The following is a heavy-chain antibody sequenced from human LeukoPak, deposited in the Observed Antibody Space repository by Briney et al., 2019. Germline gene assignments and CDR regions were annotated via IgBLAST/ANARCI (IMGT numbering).Heavy chain of an antibody. CDR3: ASLYGSGSYFDGMDV. D-gene: IGHD3-10*01. V-gene: IGHV4-34*01. Sequence: SETLSLTCAVYGGSFSGYYWSWIRQPPGKGLEWIGEINHSGSTNYNPPLKSRVTISVDTSKNQFSLKLSSVTAADTAVYYCASLYGSGSYFDGMDVWGQGTTVTVSS. CDR1: GGSFSGYY. J-gene: IGHJ6*02. CDR2: INHSGST.